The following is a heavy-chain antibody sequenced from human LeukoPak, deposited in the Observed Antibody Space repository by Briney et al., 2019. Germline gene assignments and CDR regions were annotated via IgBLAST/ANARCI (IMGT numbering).Heavy chain of an antibody. Sequence: ASVKVSCKASGYTFTSYGISWVRQAPGQGLEWMGWISAYNGNTNYAQKLQGRVTMTTDTSTSTAYMELRSLRSDDTAVYYCARDRYRPNYYDSSGYYRSNWFDPWGQGTLVTVSS. CDR1: GYTFTSYG. D-gene: IGHD3-22*01. J-gene: IGHJ5*02. V-gene: IGHV1-18*01. CDR2: ISAYNGNT. CDR3: ARDRYRPNYYDSSGYYRSNWFDP.